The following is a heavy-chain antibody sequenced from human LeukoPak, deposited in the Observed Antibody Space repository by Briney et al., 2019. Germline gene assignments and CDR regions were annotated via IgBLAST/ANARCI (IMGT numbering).Heavy chain of an antibody. CDR1: GFTFTTYW. CDR2: ISGSGGST. Sequence: GGSLRLSCAASGFTFTTYWMSWVRQAPGKGLEWVSAISGSGGSTYYADSVKGRFTISRDNSKNTLYLQMNSLRAEDTAVYYCAKASAMIVVVSKHFDYWGQGTLVTVSS. CDR3: AKASAMIVVVSKHFDY. D-gene: IGHD3-22*01. J-gene: IGHJ4*02. V-gene: IGHV3-23*01.